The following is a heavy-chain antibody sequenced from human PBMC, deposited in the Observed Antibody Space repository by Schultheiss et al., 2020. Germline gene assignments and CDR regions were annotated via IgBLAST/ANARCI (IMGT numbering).Heavy chain of an antibody. CDR1: GGSFSGYY. Sequence: SQTLSLTCAVYGGSFSGYYWSWIRQPPGKGLEWIGYVNYSGSSNYNPSLKSRVTISVDTSKNQFSLKLSSVTAADTAVYYCAKGFGSTRGEGFDPWGQGTLVTVSS. CDR2: VNYSGSS. CDR3: AKGFGSTRGEGFDP. V-gene: IGHV4-59*01. D-gene: IGHD2-2*01. J-gene: IGHJ5*02.